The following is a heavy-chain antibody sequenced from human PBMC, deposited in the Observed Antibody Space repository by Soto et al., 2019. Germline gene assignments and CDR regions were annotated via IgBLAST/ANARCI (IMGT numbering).Heavy chain of an antibody. Sequence: ASVKVSCKASGYTFTGYYIHWVRQAPGQGLEWMGWINPNSGGTNYAQKFQGRVTMTRDTSISTAYMELSRLRSDDTAVYYCARATAAAGTDWFDPWGQGTLVTVSS. CDR2: INPNSGGT. D-gene: IGHD6-13*01. J-gene: IGHJ5*02. CDR3: ARATAAAGTDWFDP. V-gene: IGHV1-2*02. CDR1: GYTFTGYY.